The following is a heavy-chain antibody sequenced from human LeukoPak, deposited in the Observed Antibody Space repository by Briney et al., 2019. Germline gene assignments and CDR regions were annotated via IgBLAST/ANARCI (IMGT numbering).Heavy chain of an antibody. CDR1: GYTFTDYN. CDR2: INPNSGVT. D-gene: IGHD5-24*01. V-gene: IGHV1-2*02. CDR3: ARDLRWLQSDF. Sequence: ASVKVSCKASGYTFTDYNIHWVRQAPGQGLEWMGWINPNSGVTNYAQKFQGRVTMTRDTSISTAYMELSSLRSDDTAVYYCARDLRWLQSDFWGQGTLVTVSS. J-gene: IGHJ4*02.